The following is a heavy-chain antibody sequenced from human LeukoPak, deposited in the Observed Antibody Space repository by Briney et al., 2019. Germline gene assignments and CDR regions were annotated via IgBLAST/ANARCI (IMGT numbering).Heavy chain of an antibody. V-gene: IGHV4-34*01. CDR1: GGSFSGYY. D-gene: IGHD6-13*01. Sequence: SETLSLTCAVYGGSFSGYYWSWIRQPPGKGLEWIGEINHSGSTNYNPSLESRVTISVDTSKNQFSLKVSSVTAADTAVYYCASVAAAGPPEGAFDIWGQGTMVTVSS. CDR2: INHSGST. J-gene: IGHJ3*02. CDR3: ASVAAAGPPEGAFDI.